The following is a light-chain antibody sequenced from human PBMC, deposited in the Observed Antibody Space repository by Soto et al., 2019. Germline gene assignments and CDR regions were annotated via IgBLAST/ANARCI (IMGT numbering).Light chain of an antibody. Sequence: QSVLTQPASVSGSPGQSITISCTGTSSDIGAYNYVSWYRQHPGKAPRLMIYDVSNRPSGVSNRFSGSKSGNTASLTISGLQAEDEADYYCSSYTHNLPEVFVTGTKVTVL. CDR3: SSYTHNLPEV. CDR1: SSDIGAYNY. CDR2: DVS. V-gene: IGLV2-14*01. J-gene: IGLJ1*01.